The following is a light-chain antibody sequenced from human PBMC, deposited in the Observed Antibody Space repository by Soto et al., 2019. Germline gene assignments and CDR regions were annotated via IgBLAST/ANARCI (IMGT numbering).Light chain of an antibody. Sequence: DIQMTQSPASVSASVGDRGTISCQASQGISRFLVWYQQKPGKAPKLLIYAASSLQSGVPSRFSGSGSGTDFTLTISSLQPEDFATYYCQQLHDYPITFGQGTRLEIK. V-gene: IGKV1-12*01. J-gene: IGKJ5*01. CDR1: QGISRF. CDR3: QQLHDYPIT. CDR2: AAS.